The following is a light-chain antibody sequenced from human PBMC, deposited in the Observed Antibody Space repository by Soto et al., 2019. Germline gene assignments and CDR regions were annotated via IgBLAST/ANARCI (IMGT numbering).Light chain of an antibody. Sequence: EIVSTQSRGNLSLCPGERATLSCRASQSVSSSYLAWYQQKPGQAPRLLIYDASTRATGIPARFSGSGSGTDFTLTIGGLEPEDSAVYFCQQDTGTPTTFGQGTRLE. CDR2: DAS. CDR3: QQDTGTPTT. CDR1: QSVSSSY. V-gene: IGKV3-20*01. J-gene: IGKJ5*01.